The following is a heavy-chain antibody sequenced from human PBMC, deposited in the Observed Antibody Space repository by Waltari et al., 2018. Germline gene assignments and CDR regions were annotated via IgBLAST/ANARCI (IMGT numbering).Heavy chain of an antibody. CDR2: VRGDGRA. J-gene: IGHJ4*02. Sequence: QLQESGPRLVKPSGTLSLTCGVSGDSMSRSAFWSWVRQPPGKGLEWIGQVRGDGRANYNPSFASRVTVSLDTSNNQFSLMVTSATAADTAVYYCARDRGRGLYLDSWGPGTLVTVSP. CDR3: ARDRGRGLYLDS. V-gene: IGHV4-4*02. CDR1: GDSMSRSAF. D-gene: IGHD2-15*01.